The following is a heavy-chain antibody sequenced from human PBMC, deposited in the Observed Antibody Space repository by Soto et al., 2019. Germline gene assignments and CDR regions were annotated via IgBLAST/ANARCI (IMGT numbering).Heavy chain of an antibody. CDR1: GGSINTFY. Sequence: SETLSLTCTVSGGSINTFYWSWVRQPAGKGLEWIGRIFSSGSTSFNPSLESRVAMSVDTSKNHFSLNLSSVTAADMAVYYCAREGSYSAYNFAHGIQLWSFDFWGQGALVNRLL. CDR3: AREGSYSAYNFAHGIQLWSFDF. V-gene: IGHV4-4*07. D-gene: IGHD5-12*01. CDR2: IFSSGST. J-gene: IGHJ4*02.